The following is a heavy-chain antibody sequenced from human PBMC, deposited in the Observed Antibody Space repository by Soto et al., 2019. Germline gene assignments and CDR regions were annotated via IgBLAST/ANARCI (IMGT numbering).Heavy chain of an antibody. CDR1: GGSISSYY. Sequence: PSETLSLTCTVSGGSISSYYWSWIRQPPGKGLEWIGYIYYSGSTNYNPSLKSRVTISVDTSKNQFSLKLSSVTAADTAVYYCARQVNFDWSSGVYFDYWGQGTLVTVAS. CDR3: ARQVNFDWSSGVYFDY. V-gene: IGHV4-59*08. CDR2: IYYSGST. D-gene: IGHD3-9*01. J-gene: IGHJ4*02.